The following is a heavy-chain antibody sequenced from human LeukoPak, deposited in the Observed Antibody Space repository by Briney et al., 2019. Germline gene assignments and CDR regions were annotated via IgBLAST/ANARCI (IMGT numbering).Heavy chain of an antibody. D-gene: IGHD3-22*01. V-gene: IGHV4-39*07. Sequence: PSDTLSLTCTVSGGSISSSSYYWGWIRQPPGKGLEWIGSIYYSGSTYYNPSLKSRVTISVDTSKNQLSLKLSSVTAADTAVYYCARGGRYYYDSSGYYYWGQGTLVTVSS. CDR3: ARGGRYYYDSSGYYY. CDR2: IYYSGST. CDR1: GGSISSSSYY. J-gene: IGHJ4*02.